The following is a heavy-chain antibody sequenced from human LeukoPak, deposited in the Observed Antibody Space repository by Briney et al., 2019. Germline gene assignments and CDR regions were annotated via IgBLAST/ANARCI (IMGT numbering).Heavy chain of an antibody. CDR1: GGSMSSYY. V-gene: IGHV4-59*01. CDR3: ARGGIQLWSNNWVDP. CDR2: VYYSGTT. Sequence: SETLSLTCTVSGGSMSSYYWSWIRQPPGKGPEWIGYVYYSGTTNYNPSLRSRVTISVDTSKNQFSLKLSSVTAADTAVYYCARGGIQLWSNNWVDPWGQGILVTVSS. J-gene: IGHJ5*02. D-gene: IGHD5-18*01.